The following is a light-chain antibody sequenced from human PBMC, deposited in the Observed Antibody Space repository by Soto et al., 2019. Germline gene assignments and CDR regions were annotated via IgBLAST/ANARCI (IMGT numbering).Light chain of an antibody. J-gene: IGKJ1*01. Sequence: EIVLTQSPGTLSLSPGERATLSCRASQSVSRNFLAWYQQRPGQPPRLLIYGASSRATDIPSRFSGSGSGTDFTLTISRLEHEDFEVDHCQQYSESPLAWTFGQGTKVEIK. CDR2: GAS. V-gene: IGKV3-20*01. CDR3: QQYSESPLAWT. CDR1: QSVSRNF.